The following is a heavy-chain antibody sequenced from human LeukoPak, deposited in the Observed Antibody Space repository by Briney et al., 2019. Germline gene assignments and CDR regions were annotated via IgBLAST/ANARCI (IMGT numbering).Heavy chain of an antibody. CDR1: GGSISSYY. Sequence: SETLSLTCTVSGGSISSYYWSWIRQPPGKWREWIGYIYYSGSTNYNPSLKSRVTISVDTSKNQFSLKLSSVTAADTAVYYCARAYYDYVWGSYRLYFDYWGQGTLVTVSS. D-gene: IGHD3-16*02. CDR2: IYYSGST. J-gene: IGHJ4*02. V-gene: IGHV4-59*08. CDR3: ARAYYDYVWGSYRLYFDY.